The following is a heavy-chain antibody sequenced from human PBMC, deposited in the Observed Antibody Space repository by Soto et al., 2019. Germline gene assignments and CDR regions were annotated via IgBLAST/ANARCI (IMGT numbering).Heavy chain of an antibody. CDR1: GFTFSDYG. V-gene: IGHV3-30*18. Sequence: QVRLVESGGGEVQPGRSLRLSCAASGFTFSDYGIHWVRQAPGKGLEWVALISYDGSDKYYADSVKGRFTISRDNSKNTLYLQMNSLRAEDTAVYYCAKVPSVTYADDGFDYWGQGTLVTVSS. J-gene: IGHJ4*02. CDR2: ISYDGSDK. CDR3: AKVPSVTYADDGFDY. D-gene: IGHD1-26*01.